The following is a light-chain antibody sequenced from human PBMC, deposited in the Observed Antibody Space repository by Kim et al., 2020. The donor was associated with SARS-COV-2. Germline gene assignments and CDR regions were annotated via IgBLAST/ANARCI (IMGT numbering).Light chain of an antibody. CDR3: QQYGTSPDT. CDR1: QSVSSNY. J-gene: IGKJ2*01. Sequence: EIVLTQSPGTLSLSPGERATLSCRASQSVSSNYLAWYQQRPGQAPRLLIFGASSRAIGIPDRFSGSGSGTDFTLTISRLEPEDFAVYSCQQYGTSPDTFGQGTKLEI. V-gene: IGKV3-20*01. CDR2: GAS.